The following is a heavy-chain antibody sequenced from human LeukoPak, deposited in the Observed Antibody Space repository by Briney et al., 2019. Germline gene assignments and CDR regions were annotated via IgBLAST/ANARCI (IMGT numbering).Heavy chain of an antibody. V-gene: IGHV5-51*01. CDR1: GYSFTSYW. Sequence: MHGGSLKISCKGSGYSFTSYWIGWVRQMPGKGLEWMGIIYPGDSDTRYSPSFQGQVTISADKSISTAYLQWSSLKASDTAMYYCARFPYCSSTSCYAPRYWGQGTLVTVSS. CDR3: ARFPYCSSTSCYAPRY. D-gene: IGHD2-2*01. CDR2: IYPGDSDT. J-gene: IGHJ4*02.